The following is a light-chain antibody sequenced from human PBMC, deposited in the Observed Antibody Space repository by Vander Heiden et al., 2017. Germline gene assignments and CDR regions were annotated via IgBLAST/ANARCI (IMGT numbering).Light chain of an antibody. J-gene: IGLJ2*01. CDR2: QDT. CDR1: QLGDKY. Sequence: SYELTQPPSVSVSPGQTASITSSGDQLGDKYVCWYQQKPGPSPVLISYQDTKRPSGIPGRFSGSNSGNTATLTISGTQAMDEADYYCQAWDSSSVVFGGGTKLTVL. CDR3: QAWDSSSVV. V-gene: IGLV3-1*01.